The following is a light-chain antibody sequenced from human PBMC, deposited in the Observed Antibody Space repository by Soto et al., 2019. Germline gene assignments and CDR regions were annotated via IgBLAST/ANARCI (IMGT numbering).Light chain of an antibody. J-gene: IGKJ2*01. V-gene: IGKV3-20*01. Sequence: ETVLTQSPGTVSLSPEERATLSCRTSQSVKSNYLAWYQQKPGQAPRLLIYGVFNRATGIPDRFSGSGSGTDFTLTISGLEPEDSAVYYCQHYDGSPRTFGQGTKLEIK. CDR2: GVF. CDR1: QSVKSNY. CDR3: QHYDGSPRT.